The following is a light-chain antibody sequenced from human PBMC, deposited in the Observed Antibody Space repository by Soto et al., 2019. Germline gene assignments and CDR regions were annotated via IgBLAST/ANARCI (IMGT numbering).Light chain of an antibody. Sequence: QSVLTQPPSASGTPGQRVSISCSGISSNIGSETVNWYQQFPGTAPKLLIYSSNQRPSGVPDRFSGSKSGTSATLGITGFQTGDEADYYCGSWDSSLSAYVFGTGTKLTVL. CDR1: SSNIGSET. CDR3: GSWDSSLSAYV. J-gene: IGLJ1*01. V-gene: IGLV1-44*01. CDR2: SSN.